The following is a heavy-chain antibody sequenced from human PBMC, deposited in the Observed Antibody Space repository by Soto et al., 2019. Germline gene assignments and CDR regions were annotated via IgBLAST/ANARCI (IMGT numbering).Heavy chain of an antibody. D-gene: IGHD6-19*01. CDR1: GFTFSSYG. Sequence: QVQLVESGGGVVQPGRSLRLSCAASGFTFSSYGMHWVRQAPGKGLEWVAVISYDGSNKYYADSVKGRFTISRDNSKNTLYLQMNSLRAEDTAVYYCAKVRPYSGCLDVWGQGTTVTVSS. CDR2: ISYDGSNK. V-gene: IGHV3-30*18. J-gene: IGHJ6*02. CDR3: AKVRPYSGCLDV.